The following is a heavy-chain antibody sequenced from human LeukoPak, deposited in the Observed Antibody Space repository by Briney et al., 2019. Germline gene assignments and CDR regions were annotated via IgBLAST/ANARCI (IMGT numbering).Heavy chain of an antibody. D-gene: IGHD5-18*01. CDR1: GFTFSSYS. CDR3: ARDHSGYSYGSWAFDI. J-gene: IGHJ3*02. CDR2: ISSSSSTI. Sequence: GGSLRLSCAASGFTFSSYSMNWVRQAPGKGLEWVSYISSSSSTIYYADSVKGRFTISRDNAKNSLYLQMNSLRAEDTAVYYCARDHSGYSYGSWAFDIWGQGTMVTVSS. V-gene: IGHV3-48*04.